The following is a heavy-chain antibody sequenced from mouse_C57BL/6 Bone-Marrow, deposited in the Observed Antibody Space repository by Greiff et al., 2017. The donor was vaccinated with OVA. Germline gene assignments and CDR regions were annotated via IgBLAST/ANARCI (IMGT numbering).Heavy chain of an antibody. CDR2: IYPGSGST. V-gene: IGHV1-55*01. J-gene: IGHJ2*01. D-gene: IGHD1-1*01. Sequence: QVQLQQSGAALVKPGASVKMSCKASGYTFTSSWITWVKQRPGQGLAWIGDIYPGSGSTNYNEKFKSKATLTVDTTSSTAYMQLSSLTSEDSAVYYGVGYYYGSSSHYFDYWGQGTTLTVSS. CDR3: VGYYYGSSSHYFDY. CDR1: GYTFTSSW.